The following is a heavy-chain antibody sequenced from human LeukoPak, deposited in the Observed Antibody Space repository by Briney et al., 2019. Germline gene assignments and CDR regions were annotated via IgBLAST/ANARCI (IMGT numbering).Heavy chain of an antibody. CDR3: ARDLGTGITMVRGVIIPTVDWYFDL. J-gene: IGHJ2*01. CDR2: INPSSGVT. D-gene: IGHD3-10*01. V-gene: IGHV1-2*02. Sequence: ASVKVSCKASGYTFTDYYVHWVRQAPGQGLEWMGWINPSSGVTHYAHEFQGRVTTARDTSISTAYMELSRLRSDDTAVYYCARDLGTGITMVRGVIIPTVDWYFDLWGRGTLVTVSS. CDR1: GYTFTDYY.